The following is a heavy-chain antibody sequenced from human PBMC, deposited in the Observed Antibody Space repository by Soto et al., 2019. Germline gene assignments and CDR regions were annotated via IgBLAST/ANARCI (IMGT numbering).Heavy chain of an antibody. V-gene: IGHV1-46*03. Sequence: ASVKVSCKASGYTFTTYYIHWVRQAPGQGLEWMGIINPSGGSTSYAQKFQGRVTMTRDASTTTVYMDLSSLRSDDTAVYYCARVHYYDSSGQNGEGSCQHWGQGTLVTASS. CDR3: ARVHYYDSSGQNGEGSCQH. CDR2: INPSGGST. D-gene: IGHD3-22*01. CDR1: GYTFTTYY. J-gene: IGHJ1*01.